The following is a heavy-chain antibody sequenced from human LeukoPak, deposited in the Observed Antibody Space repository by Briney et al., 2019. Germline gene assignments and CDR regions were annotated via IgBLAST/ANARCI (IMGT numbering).Heavy chain of an antibody. Sequence: GGSRRLSCAASGFTFSSYAMHWVRPAAGKGLEYVSAISSDGGSTYYANSVKGRFTISRDNSKNTLYLQVGSLRAEDMAVYYCARAAPGSYYSLTDYWGQGTLVTVSS. J-gene: IGHJ4*02. D-gene: IGHD1-26*01. CDR3: ARAAPGSYYSLTDY. CDR2: ISSDGGST. V-gene: IGHV3-64*01. CDR1: GFTFSSYA.